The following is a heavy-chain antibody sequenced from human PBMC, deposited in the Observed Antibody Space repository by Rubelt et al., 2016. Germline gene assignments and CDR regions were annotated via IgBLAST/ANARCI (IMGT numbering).Heavy chain of an antibody. D-gene: IGHD6-13*01. V-gene: IGHV4-31*03. CDR2: IYYSGST. Sequence: QLQLQESGPGLVKPSETLSLTCTVSGGSISSSSYYWGWIRQPPGKGLEWIGYIYYSGSTYYNPSLKSRVTISVDTFKNQFSLKLSSVTAADTAVYYCARDIAAAGNFDYWGQGTLVTVSS. CDR3: ARDIAAAGNFDY. J-gene: IGHJ4*02. CDR1: GGSISSSSYY.